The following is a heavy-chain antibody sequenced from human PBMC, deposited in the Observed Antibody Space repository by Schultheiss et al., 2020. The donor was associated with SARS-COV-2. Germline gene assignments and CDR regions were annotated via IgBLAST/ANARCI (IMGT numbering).Heavy chain of an antibody. D-gene: IGHD2-15*01. CDR3: ATDGDYCSGGSCRDY. V-gene: IGHV1-2*02. CDR2: INPNSGGT. CDR1: GYTFTSYA. Sequence: ASVKVSCKASGYTFTSYAMHWVRQAPGQRLEWMGWINPNSGGTNYAQKFQGRVTMTRDTSISTAYMELSRLRSDDTAVYYCATDGDYCSGGSCRDYWGQGTLVTVSS. J-gene: IGHJ4*02.